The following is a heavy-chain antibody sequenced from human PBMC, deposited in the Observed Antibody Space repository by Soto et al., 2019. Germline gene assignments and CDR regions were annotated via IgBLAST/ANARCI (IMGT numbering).Heavy chain of an antibody. CDR3: AKYYDFLTGYYSFDY. CDR1: GYTFSSYG. Sequence: QVQLVQSGAEVKKPGASVKVSCKASGYTFSSYGISWVRQAPGQGLEWMGWITVYNGYTDYARKLQDRVTVTADTSTSTAYMELRSLRSDDTAVYYCAKYYDFLTGYYSFDYWGQGTLVTVSS. CDR2: ITVYNGYT. V-gene: IGHV1-18*01. J-gene: IGHJ4*02. D-gene: IGHD3-9*01.